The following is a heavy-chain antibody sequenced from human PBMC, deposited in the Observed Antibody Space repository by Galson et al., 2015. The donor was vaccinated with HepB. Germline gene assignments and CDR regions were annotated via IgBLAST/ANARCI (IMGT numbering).Heavy chain of an antibody. CDR2: ISYDGSIK. D-gene: IGHD6-13*01. Sequence: SLRLSCAASGFTFSSYPMHWVRQAPGKGLEWVSVISYDGSIKYYADSVKGRFTISRDNSKSTLYLQMNSLRPEDTAVYYCARPAMPYSGTWHRGNDYWGQGTLVTVSS. CDR3: ARPAMPYSGTWHRGNDY. V-gene: IGHV3-30-3*01. CDR1: GFTFSSYP. J-gene: IGHJ4*02.